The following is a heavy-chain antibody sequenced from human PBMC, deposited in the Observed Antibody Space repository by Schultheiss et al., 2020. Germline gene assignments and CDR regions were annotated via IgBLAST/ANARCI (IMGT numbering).Heavy chain of an antibody. Sequence: ASVKAPCKASGYTFTSYGISWVRQAPGQGLEWMGWINPNSGGTNYAQKFQGRVTMTRDTSISTAYMELSRLRSDDTAVYYCARANVWFGELLSSASYYYYGMDVWGRGTTVTVSS. J-gene: IGHJ6*02. CDR3: ARANVWFGELLSSASYYYYGMDV. D-gene: IGHD3-10*01. CDR2: INPNSGGT. V-gene: IGHV1-2*02. CDR1: GYTFTSYG.